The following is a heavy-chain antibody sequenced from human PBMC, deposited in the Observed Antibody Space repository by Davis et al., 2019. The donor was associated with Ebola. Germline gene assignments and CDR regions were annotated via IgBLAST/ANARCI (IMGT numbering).Heavy chain of an antibody. CDR3: ARGGAGRAMYYHYYMDV. J-gene: IGHJ6*03. V-gene: IGHV1-69*13. D-gene: IGHD6-6*01. CDR1: GGTFSNYA. CDR2: IIPIFGTI. Sequence: SVKVSCKASGGTFSNYAINWVRQAPGQGLEWMGGIIPIFGTINFARKFQGRVTITAGESTSTVYMELSSLRSEDTAVYYCARGGAGRAMYYHYYMDVWGRGTPVTVS.